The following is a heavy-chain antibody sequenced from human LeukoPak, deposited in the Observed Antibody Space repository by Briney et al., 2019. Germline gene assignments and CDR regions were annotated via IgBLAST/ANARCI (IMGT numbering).Heavy chain of an antibody. J-gene: IGHJ4*02. Sequence: SETLSLTCAVYGGSFSVYYWSWIRQPPGKGLEWIGEINHSGSTNYNPSLKSRVTISVDTSKNQFSLKLSSVTAADTAVYYCARYRSYGYRYYFDYWGQGTLVTVSS. D-gene: IGHD5-18*01. CDR3: ARYRSYGYRYYFDY. CDR1: GGSFSVYY. V-gene: IGHV4-34*01. CDR2: INHSGST.